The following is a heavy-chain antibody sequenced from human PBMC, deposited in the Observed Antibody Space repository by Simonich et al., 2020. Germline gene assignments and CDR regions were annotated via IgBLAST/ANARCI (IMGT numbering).Heavy chain of an antibody. CDR2: IKQDGSEK. Sequence: EVQLVESGGGLVQPGGSLRLSCAASGFTFSSYWMSWVRQAPGKGLEWVANIKQDGSEKYYVDSVKGRFTNSRDNAKNSLYLQKNSLRAEDTAVYYCARDGLGTAYYYYMDVWGKGTTVTVSS. D-gene: IGHD7-27*01. J-gene: IGHJ6*03. CDR3: ARDGLGTAYYYYMDV. V-gene: IGHV3-7*01. CDR1: GFTFSSYW.